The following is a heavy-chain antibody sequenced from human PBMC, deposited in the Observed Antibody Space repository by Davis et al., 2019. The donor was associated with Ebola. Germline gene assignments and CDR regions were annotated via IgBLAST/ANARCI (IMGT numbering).Heavy chain of an antibody. CDR3: ARDIGYSDGWPDYYYYGMDV. CDR2: ISGSGGST. J-gene: IGHJ6*02. Sequence: GGSLKISCTDSVITFSSYAMTWVRQAPGKGLEWVSAISGSGGSTYYADSVKGRFTISRDNSKNTLYLQMNSLRAEDTAVYYCARDIGYSDGWPDYYYYGMDVWGQGTTVTVSS. V-gene: IGHV3-23*01. D-gene: IGHD6-19*01. CDR1: VITFSSYA.